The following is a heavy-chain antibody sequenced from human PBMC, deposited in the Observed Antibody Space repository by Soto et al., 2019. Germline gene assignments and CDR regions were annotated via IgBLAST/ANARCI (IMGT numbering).Heavy chain of an antibody. D-gene: IGHD3-10*01. CDR1: GFTFSSYG. CDR2: IWYDGSNK. CDR3: ARAGHMVRGTHNWFDP. Sequence: GGSLRLSCAASGFTFSSYGMHWVRQAPGKGLEWVAVIWYDGSNKYYADSVKGRFTISRDNSKNTLYLQMNSLRAEDTAVYYCARAGHMVRGTHNWFDPWGQGTLVTVSS. J-gene: IGHJ5*02. V-gene: IGHV3-33*01.